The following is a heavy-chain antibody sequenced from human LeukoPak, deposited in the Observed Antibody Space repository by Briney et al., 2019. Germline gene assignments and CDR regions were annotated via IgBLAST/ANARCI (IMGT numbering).Heavy chain of an antibody. Sequence: GGSLRLSCAASGIHFSNAWLTWVRQAPGKGLEWVGRIKSKKDGEITDYAAPVKGRFTISRDDSKDTLYLQMNSLKIEDTAVYYCSTGGGVLRFLGGQGTLVTVSS. CDR1: GIHFSNAW. J-gene: IGHJ4*02. CDR3: STGGGVLRFL. V-gene: IGHV3-15*01. CDR2: IKSKKDGEIT. D-gene: IGHD3-3*01.